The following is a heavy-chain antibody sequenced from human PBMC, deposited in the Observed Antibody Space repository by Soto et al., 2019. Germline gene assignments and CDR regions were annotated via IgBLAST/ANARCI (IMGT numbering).Heavy chain of an antibody. Sequence: GSSVTVSCKAYGYTFTRYCMHWVRQATGQGMDWVGIINPSGGSTSYAQKFQGRVTMTRDTSTSTVYMELSSLRSEDTAVYYCARQDLGFTHFGYWGQGTLVTVSS. CDR3: ARQDLGFTHFGY. J-gene: IGHJ4*01. V-gene: IGHV1-46*01. CDR1: GYTFTRYC. CDR2: INPSGGST.